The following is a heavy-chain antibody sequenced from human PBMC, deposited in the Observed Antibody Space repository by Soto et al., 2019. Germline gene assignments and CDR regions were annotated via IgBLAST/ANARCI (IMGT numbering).Heavy chain of an antibody. J-gene: IGHJ6*02. V-gene: IGHV1-69*12. CDR2: IIPIFGRA. D-gene: IGHD5-18*01. CDR1: GGTFSIYA. CDR3: ASARYSSAYYHGLDV. Sequence: QVQLVQSGAEVKKPGSSVKVSCKASGGTFSIYAISWVRQAPGQGLEWMGGIIPIFGRANYAQKFQGRVTITADESTSTASMELSSLRSEATAVYYSASARYSSAYYHGLDVWGQGTTVTVSS.